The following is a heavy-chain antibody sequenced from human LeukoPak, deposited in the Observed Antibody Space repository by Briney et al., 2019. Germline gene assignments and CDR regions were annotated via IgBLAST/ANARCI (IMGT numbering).Heavy chain of an antibody. CDR1: GYSFTSYS. J-gene: IGHJ5*02. Sequence: ASVKVSCKTSGYSFTSYSVTWVRQAPGQGLEWMGWIGGYTGHTNYVQKFQGRVTMTTDTSTSTAYMELRSLTSDDTAVYYCARDGSCSGGSCAMDGWFDPWGQGTLVTVSS. CDR3: ARDGSCSGGSCAMDGWFDP. D-gene: IGHD2-15*01. CDR2: IGGYTGHT. V-gene: IGHV1-18*01.